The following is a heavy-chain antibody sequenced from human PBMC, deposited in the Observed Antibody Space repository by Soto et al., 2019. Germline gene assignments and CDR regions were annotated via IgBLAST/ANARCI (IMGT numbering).Heavy chain of an antibody. D-gene: IGHD3-16*01. V-gene: IGHV4-59*01. J-gene: IGHJ5*02. Sequence: PSETLSLTCNVSGGSISNYYWTWVRQSPEKGLEWIGYMYYNGNINYNPSLKSRVTISIDTSKNQFSLTLKSVTAADTAVYYCASGGNWFDPCCQGVLVTVSS. CDR3: ASGGNWFDP. CDR1: GGSISNYY. CDR2: MYYNGNI.